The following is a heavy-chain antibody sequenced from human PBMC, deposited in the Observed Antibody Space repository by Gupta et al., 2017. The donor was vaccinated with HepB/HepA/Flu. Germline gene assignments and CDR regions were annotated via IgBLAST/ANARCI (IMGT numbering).Heavy chain of an antibody. J-gene: IGHJ4*02. V-gene: IGHV3-11*01. D-gene: IGHD6-13*01. CDR1: GLTFTDYS. CDR2: ISRSSLSI. CDR3: ARSRYSTSWLHFDY. Sequence: QVQLVESGGGLVKPGGSLRLSCAASGLTFTDYSLIWIRQAPGKGQEWISYISRSSLSIYYADSVKGRFTISRDNAKNSLYLQMSSLTADDTAVYYCARSRYSTSWLHFDYWGQGTLVTVSS.